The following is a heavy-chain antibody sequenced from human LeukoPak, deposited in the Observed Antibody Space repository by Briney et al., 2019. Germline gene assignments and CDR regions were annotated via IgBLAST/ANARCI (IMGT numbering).Heavy chain of an antibody. J-gene: IGHJ4*02. Sequence: GGSLRLSCAASGFTFSSYLMSWVRQAPGKGLEWVANIKQDGSEKYYVDSVKGRFTISRDNSKNTLYLQMNSLRAEDTAVYYCAKGRAGGVRGVIPYYFDYWGQGTLVTVSS. CDR1: GFTFSSYL. V-gene: IGHV3-7*03. D-gene: IGHD3-10*01. CDR3: AKGRAGGVRGVIPYYFDY. CDR2: IKQDGSEK.